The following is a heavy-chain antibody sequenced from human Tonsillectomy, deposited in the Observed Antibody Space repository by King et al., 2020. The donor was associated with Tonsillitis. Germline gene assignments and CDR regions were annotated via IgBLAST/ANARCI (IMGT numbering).Heavy chain of an antibody. Sequence: QLVQSGVEVKKPGASVKVSCKASGYTFSSYGISWVRQAPGQGLEWMGWISTYNGKTNSAQKVQGRVTMTTDTSMSTAYMELRSLRSDDTAVYYCARVPYGDSPLRGYYYYGMDVWGQGTTVTVSS. CDR2: ISTYNGKT. V-gene: IGHV1-18*04. D-gene: IGHD4-17*01. CDR1: GYTFSSYG. CDR3: ARVPYGDSPLRGYYYYGMDV. J-gene: IGHJ6*02.